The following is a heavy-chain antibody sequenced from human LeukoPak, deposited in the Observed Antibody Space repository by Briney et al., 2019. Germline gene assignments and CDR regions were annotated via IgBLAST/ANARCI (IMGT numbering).Heavy chain of an antibody. CDR1: GFTFSSDW. Sequence: WGSLRLSCAASGFTFSSDWMHWVRQAPGQGLVWVSRINHNGVSRAYADLVKGRFTMSRDDARGTVYLQMDSLSADDTAVYYCARVPGYVGYFYGMDVWGQGTTVTVSS. V-gene: IGHV3-74*01. D-gene: IGHD2-15*01. J-gene: IGHJ6*02. CDR2: INHNGVSR. CDR3: ARVPGYVGYFYGMDV.